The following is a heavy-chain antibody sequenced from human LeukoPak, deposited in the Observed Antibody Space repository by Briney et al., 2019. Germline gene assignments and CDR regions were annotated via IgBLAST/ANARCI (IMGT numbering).Heavy chain of an antibody. CDR1: GFTFSNAW. Sequence: GGTLRLSCAASGFTFSNAWMNWVRQAPGKGLEWAGHIRSETDGGTTDYAAPVRGRFSISRDDSKSTLYLQMNSLKTEDTAVYYCTTATFHWGQGNLVTVPS. D-gene: IGHD2/OR15-2a*01. CDR3: TTATFH. J-gene: IGHJ1*01. CDR2: IRSETDGGTT. V-gene: IGHV3-15*01.